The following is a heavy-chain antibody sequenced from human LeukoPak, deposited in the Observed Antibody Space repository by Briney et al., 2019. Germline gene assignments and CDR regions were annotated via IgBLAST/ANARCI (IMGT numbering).Heavy chain of an antibody. CDR3: ARDYYDTSGHYPFDY. Sequence: PSETLPLPCTVSGASISTFSWNWIRQPAGKGLEWIGRIYASGATNYNPSLKSRVTMSVDTSENQFSLKMTSVTAADTAIYYCARDYYDTSGHYPFDYWGQGTLVAVSS. D-gene: IGHD3-22*01. J-gene: IGHJ4*02. CDR2: IYASGAT. CDR1: GASISTFS. V-gene: IGHV4-4*07.